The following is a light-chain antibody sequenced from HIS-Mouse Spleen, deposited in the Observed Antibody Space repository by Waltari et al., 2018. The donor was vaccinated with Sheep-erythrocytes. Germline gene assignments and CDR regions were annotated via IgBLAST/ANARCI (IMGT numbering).Light chain of an antibody. CDR2: DVS. V-gene: IGLV2-11*01. Sequence: QSALTQPRSVSGSPGQSVTISCTGTRSDVGGYNYVSRYQQHPGKAPKLMIYDVSKRPSGVPDRFSGSKSGNTASLTISGLQAEDEADYYCCSYAGSYTWVFGGGTKLTVL. CDR1: RSDVGGYNY. J-gene: IGLJ3*02. CDR3: CSYAGSYTWV.